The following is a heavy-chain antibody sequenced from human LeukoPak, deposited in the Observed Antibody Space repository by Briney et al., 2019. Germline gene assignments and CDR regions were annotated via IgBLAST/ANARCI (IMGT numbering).Heavy chain of an antibody. D-gene: IGHD7-27*01. V-gene: IGHV3-48*02. Sequence: GGSLRLSCGASGFTFSRYSMNWVRQAPGKGLEWVSYISTSSSSIYCTDSVKGRFTISRDNAKNSLYLQLNSLRDEDTAVYYCARWGDGFDIWGQGTMVTVSS. CDR2: ISTSSSSI. CDR3: ARWGDGFDI. J-gene: IGHJ3*02. CDR1: GFTFSRYS.